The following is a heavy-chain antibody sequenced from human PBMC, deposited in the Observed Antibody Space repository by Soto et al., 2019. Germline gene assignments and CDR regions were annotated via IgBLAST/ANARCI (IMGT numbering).Heavy chain of an antibody. V-gene: IGHV1-69*08. CDR3: ARDPNYYDSSGFDY. Sequence: QVQLVQSGAEVKKPGSSVKVSCRTSGGTFRSYTIRWVREAPGQGLEWMGMIIAISGIANYAQKFQGRVTISADKSTSTAYMELSSLRSEDTAVYYCARDPNYYDSSGFDYWGQGTLVTVSS. D-gene: IGHD3-22*01. CDR1: GGTFRSYT. J-gene: IGHJ4*02. CDR2: IIAISGIA.